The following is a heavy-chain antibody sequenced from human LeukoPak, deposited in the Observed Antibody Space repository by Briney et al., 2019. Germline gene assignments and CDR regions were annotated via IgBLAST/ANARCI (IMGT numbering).Heavy chain of an antibody. V-gene: IGHV3-23*01. CDR3: AKVSLITMVRGVIRRVGYFDY. CDR2: ISGRGGST. J-gene: IGHJ4*02. CDR1: GFTFSSYA. Sequence: GGSLRLSCAASGFTFSSYAMSWVRQAPGKGLEWVSGISGRGGSTYYADSVKGRFTISRDNSKNTLYLQMNSLRAEDTAVYYCAKVSLITMVRGVIRRVGYFDYWGQGTLVTVSS. D-gene: IGHD3-10*01.